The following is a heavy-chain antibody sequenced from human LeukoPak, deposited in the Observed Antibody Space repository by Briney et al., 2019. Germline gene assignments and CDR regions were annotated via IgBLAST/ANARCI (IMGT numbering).Heavy chain of an antibody. V-gene: IGHV3-30*18. Sequence: PWGSLRLSCAASGFTFSSYGMHWVRQAPGKGLEWVAVISYDGSNKYYADSVKGRFTISRDNSKNTLYLQMNSLRAEDTAVYYCAKAPYYDFWSGYPERGYGYMDVWGKGTTVTVSS. CDR1: GFTFSSYG. CDR3: AKAPYYDFWSGYPERGYGYMDV. CDR2: ISYDGSNK. D-gene: IGHD3-3*01. J-gene: IGHJ6*03.